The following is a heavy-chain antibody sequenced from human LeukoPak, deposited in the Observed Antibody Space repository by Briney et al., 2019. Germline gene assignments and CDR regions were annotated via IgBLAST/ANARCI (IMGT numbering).Heavy chain of an antibody. CDR3: ARRTGDNWFDP. J-gene: IGHJ5*02. D-gene: IGHD1/OR15-1a*01. V-gene: IGHV5-51*01. Sequence: GDSLKMSCKGSEYSFTSYRIGWVRQLPGKGLDWMGIIYPCYSDTRSSPSFQGQATISADKSISTAYLQWSSLKASDTAMYYCARRTGDNWFDPWGQGTLVTVSS. CDR1: EYSFTSYR. CDR2: IYPCYSDT.